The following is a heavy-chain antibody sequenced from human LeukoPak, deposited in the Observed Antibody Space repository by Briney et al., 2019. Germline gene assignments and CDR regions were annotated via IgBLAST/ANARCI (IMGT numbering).Heavy chain of an antibody. J-gene: IGHJ6*03. CDR2: INAYNGNT. D-gene: IGHD6-13*01. Sequence: GASVKVSRKASGYTFTSYIISWVRQAPGQGLEWMGWINAYNGNTDYAQRVQGRVTMTTDTSTSTAYMELRRLRSDDTAVYYCARDRHIAAAVYYYYMDVWGKGTPVTVSS. V-gene: IGHV1-18*01. CDR1: GYTFTSYI. CDR3: ARDRHIAAAVYYYYMDV.